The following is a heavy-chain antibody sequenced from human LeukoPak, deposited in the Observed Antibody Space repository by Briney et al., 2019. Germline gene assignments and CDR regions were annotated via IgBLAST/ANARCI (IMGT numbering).Heavy chain of an antibody. CDR3: ARLRVHHFDY. V-gene: IGHV4-39*07. CDR2: IYYSGST. Sequence: PSETLSLTCTVSGGSISSSSYYWGWIRQPPGKGLEWIGSIYYSGSTYYNPSLKSRVTISVDTSKNQFSLKLSSVTAADTAVYYCARLRVHHFDYWGQGTLVTVSS. CDR1: GGSISSSSYY. J-gene: IGHJ4*02. D-gene: IGHD3-10*01.